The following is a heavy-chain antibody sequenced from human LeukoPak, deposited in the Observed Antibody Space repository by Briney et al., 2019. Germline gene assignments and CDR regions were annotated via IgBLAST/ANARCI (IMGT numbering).Heavy chain of an antibody. CDR1: GFTVSTNY. Sequence: GGSLRLSCTVSGFTVSTNYVTWVRQAPGKGLEWVSVIYSSGSTYYADSVKGRFTISRDNSKNMLYLQMNSLRAEDTAVYYCARGVLSPIAAAGNDAFDIWGQGTMVTVSS. V-gene: IGHV3-66*01. CDR2: IYSSGST. D-gene: IGHD6-13*01. J-gene: IGHJ3*02. CDR3: ARGVLSPIAAAGNDAFDI.